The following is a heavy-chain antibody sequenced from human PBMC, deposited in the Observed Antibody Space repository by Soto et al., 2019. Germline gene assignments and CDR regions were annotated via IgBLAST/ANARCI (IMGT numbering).Heavy chain of an antibody. J-gene: IGHJ4*02. CDR2: ISAYNGNT. D-gene: IGHD1-26*01. V-gene: IGHV1-18*01. Sequence: GASVKVSCKASCYTLTSHGINWGRQAPGQGLEWMGWISAYNGNTNYAQKLQGRVTMTTDTSTSTAYMELRSLRSDDTAVYYCAMGSADYFDYWGQGTLVTVSS. CDR1: CYTLTSHG. CDR3: AMGSADYFDY.